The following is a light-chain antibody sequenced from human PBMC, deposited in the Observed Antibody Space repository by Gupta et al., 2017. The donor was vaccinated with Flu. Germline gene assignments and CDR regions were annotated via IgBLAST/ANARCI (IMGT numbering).Light chain of an antibody. J-gene: IGLJ1*01. V-gene: IGLV2-14*01. CDR1: RSDFGDYNY. Sequence: QSALTQPASVSGSPGQAITISCSGTRSDFGDYNYVSWYQHSPGEAPRLMIFDVSVRPSGVSNRFSGSISGNTASLTISGLQAEDEADYYCISYSSSNSFVFGSGTKVTVL. CDR3: ISYSSSNSFV. CDR2: DVS.